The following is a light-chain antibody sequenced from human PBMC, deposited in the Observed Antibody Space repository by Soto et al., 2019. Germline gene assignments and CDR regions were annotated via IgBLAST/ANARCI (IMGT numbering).Light chain of an antibody. V-gene: IGLV1-51*01. J-gene: IGLJ1*01. CDR3: QSYDSSLSGFYV. CDR2: DDN. Sequence: QSVLTQPPSVSAAPGQKVTISCSGSSSNIGGNSVSWYQQLPGTAPKLLIYDDNKRPSGIPDRFSGSKSGTSATLGITGFQTGDEADYYCQSYDSSLSGFYVFGNGTKVTVL. CDR1: SSNIGGNS.